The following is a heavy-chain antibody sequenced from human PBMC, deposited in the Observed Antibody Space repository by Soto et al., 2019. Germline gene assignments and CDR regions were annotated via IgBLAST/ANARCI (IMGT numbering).Heavy chain of an antibody. D-gene: IGHD6-19*01. V-gene: IGHV4-31*03. CDR3: SRGPLAVAGEPWYFDY. CDR2: IYYSGST. CDR1: GGSISSGVYY. J-gene: IGHJ4*02. Sequence: SETLSLTCTVSGGSISSGVYYWSWILQHPGKGLEWIGYIYYSGSTYYNPSLKSRVTISVDTSKNQFSLKLSSVTAADTAVYYCSRGPLAVAGEPWYFDYWGQVTLVLGST.